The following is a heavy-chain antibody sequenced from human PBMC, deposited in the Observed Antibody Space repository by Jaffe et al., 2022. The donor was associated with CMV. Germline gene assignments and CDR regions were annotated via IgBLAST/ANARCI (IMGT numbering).Heavy chain of an antibody. CDR2: ISYDGSNK. CDR3: AKSYSWGSKVWSDAFDI. D-gene: IGHD1-20*01. V-gene: IGHV3-30*18. J-gene: IGHJ3*02. CDR1: GFTFSSYG. Sequence: QVQLVESGGGVVQPGRSLRLSCAASGFTFSSYGMHWVRQAPGKGLEWVAVISYDGSNKYYADSVKGRFTISRDNSKNTLYLQMNSLRAEDTAVYYCAKSYSWGSKVWSDAFDIWGQGTMVTVSS.